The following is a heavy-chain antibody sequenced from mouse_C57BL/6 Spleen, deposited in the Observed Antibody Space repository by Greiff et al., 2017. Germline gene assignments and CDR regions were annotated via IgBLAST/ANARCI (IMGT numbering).Heavy chain of an antibody. CDR3: ARRGDYYGMDY. V-gene: IGHV1-18*01. CDR2: ISPNNGGT. J-gene: IGHJ4*01. CDR1: GYTFTDYN. Sequence: VQLKQSGPELVKPGASVKIPCKASGYTFTDYNMDWVKQSHGKSLEWIGDISPNNGGTIYNQKFKGKATLTVNKSSSTAYMEPRSLTSADTAVYDCARRGDYYGMDYWGQGTSVTVSS.